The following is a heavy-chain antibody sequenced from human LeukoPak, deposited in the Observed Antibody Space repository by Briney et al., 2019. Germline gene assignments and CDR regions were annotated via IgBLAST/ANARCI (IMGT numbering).Heavy chain of an antibody. CDR3: ARDSATILFDY. V-gene: IGHV7-4-1*02. Sequence: ASVKVSCKASGYTFTSYYMHWVRQAPGQGLEWMGWISTNTGNPTYAQGFTGRFVFSLDTSVSTAFLQISSLKPEDTAVYYCARDSATILFDYWGQGTLVTVSS. CDR2: ISTNTGNP. D-gene: IGHD5-12*01. CDR1: GYTFTSYY. J-gene: IGHJ4*02.